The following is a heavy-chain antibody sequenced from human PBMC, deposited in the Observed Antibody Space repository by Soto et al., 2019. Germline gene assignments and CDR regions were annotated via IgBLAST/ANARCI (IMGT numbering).Heavy chain of an antibody. V-gene: IGHV4-30-4*01. D-gene: IGHD2-8*01. CDR3: AMKRRDAIAYYYHGMYV. CDR2: IYYSGST. CDR1: GGSISSGDYY. Sequence: PSGTLSLTCTVSGGSISSGDYYGSWIRQPPGKGLEWIGYIYYSGSTYYNPSLKSLVTISVDTSKNQLSLKLSSVTAADTAVYYCAMKRRDAIAYYYHGMYVWGQGTTVTVSS. J-gene: IGHJ6*02.